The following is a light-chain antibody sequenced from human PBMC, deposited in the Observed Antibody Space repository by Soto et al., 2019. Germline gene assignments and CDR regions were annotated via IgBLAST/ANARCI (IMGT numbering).Light chain of an antibody. CDR3: QHRSNWLGT. J-gene: IGKJ3*01. CDR1: QSVGSF. CDR2: DAS. V-gene: IGKV3-11*01. Sequence: PGGRATLSCRASQSVGSFLAWYQQKSGQTPRLLIYDASNRAPGIPARFGGSGSGTDFTLTISSLEPEDFAVYYCQHRSNWLGTFGPGTKVDIK.